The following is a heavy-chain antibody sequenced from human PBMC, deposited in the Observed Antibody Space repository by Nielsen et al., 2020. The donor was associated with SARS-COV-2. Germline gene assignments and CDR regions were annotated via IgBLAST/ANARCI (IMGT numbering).Heavy chain of an antibody. CDR3: ARETLDHTSSFVDH. J-gene: IGHJ5*02. CDR2: ISWNSGNT. D-gene: IGHD3-10*01. Sequence: GGSLRLSCAASKFTFDHYAMHWVRQAPGKGLEWVSGISWNSGNTGYADSVKGRFTISRDNAKDTLHLQMSSLNPEDTAVYFCARETLDHTSSFVDHWGQGTLVTVSS. CDR1: KFTFDHYA. V-gene: IGHV3-9*01.